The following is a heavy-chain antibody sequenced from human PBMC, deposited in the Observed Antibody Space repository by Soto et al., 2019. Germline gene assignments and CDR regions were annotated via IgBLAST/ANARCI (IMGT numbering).Heavy chain of an antibody. D-gene: IGHD2-21*02. V-gene: IGHV4-4*02. CDR3: AREIVTAGGNNYFDP. Sequence: SETLSLTCGVSGGTVASSHWWSWVRQSPGRGLEWIGNVYHTRDTNFNPSLQSRVTFSVDKSNNQFSLRLTSVTAADTAVYFCAREIVTAGGNNYFDPWGPGTLVTVSS. J-gene: IGHJ5*02. CDR2: VYHTRDT. CDR1: GGTVASSHW.